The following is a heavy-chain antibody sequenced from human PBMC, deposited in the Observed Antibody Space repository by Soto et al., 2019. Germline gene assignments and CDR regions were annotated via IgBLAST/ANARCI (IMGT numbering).Heavy chain of an antibody. CDR2: ISGRGGNT. D-gene: IGHD4-17*01. CDR3: AKHSHSGDYAGYFDS. V-gene: IGHV3-23*01. CDR1: GFIFNNYA. Sequence: PCGSLRLSCAASGFIFNNYAINWVRQVPGKGLEWVSGISGRGGNTFYADSMKGRFTISRDNSKNTVYLQMTNLRVEDTAIYYCAKHSHSGDYAGYFDSWGQGTMVTVSA. J-gene: IGHJ4*02.